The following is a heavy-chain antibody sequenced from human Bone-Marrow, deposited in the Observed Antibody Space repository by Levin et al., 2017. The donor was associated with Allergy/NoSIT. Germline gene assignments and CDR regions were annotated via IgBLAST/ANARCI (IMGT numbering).Heavy chain of an antibody. CDR2: IYHSGST. J-gene: IGHJ4*02. Sequence: PSETLSLTCAVSGYSISSGYYWGWIRQPPGKGLEWIGSIYHSGSTYYNPSLKSRVTISVDTSKNQFSLKLSSVTAADTAVYYCARDHSSSGWDYFDYWGQGTLVTVSS. CDR1: GYSISSGYY. D-gene: IGHD6-19*01. CDR3: ARDHSSSGWDYFDY. V-gene: IGHV4-38-2*02.